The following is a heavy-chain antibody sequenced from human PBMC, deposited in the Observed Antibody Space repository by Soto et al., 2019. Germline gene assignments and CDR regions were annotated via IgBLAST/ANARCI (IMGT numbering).Heavy chain of an antibody. CDR2: IYYSGST. J-gene: IGHJ4*02. CDR1: GGSVSSGSYY. Sequence: SETLSLTCTVSGGSVSSGSYYWSWIRQPPGKGLEWIGYIYYSGSTNYNPSLKSRVTISVDTSKNQFSLKLSSVTAADTAVYYCARDASRLACGGDCYLFDYWGQGTLVTVSS. CDR3: ARDASRLACGGDCYLFDY. V-gene: IGHV4-61*01. D-gene: IGHD2-21*02.